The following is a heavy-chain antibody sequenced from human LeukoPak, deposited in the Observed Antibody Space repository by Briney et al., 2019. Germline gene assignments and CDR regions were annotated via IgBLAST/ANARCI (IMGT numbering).Heavy chain of an antibody. V-gene: IGHV4-34*01. D-gene: IGHD5-12*01. CDR3: ARRWLRDRGTFDY. Sequence: SETLSLTCAVYGGSFSGYYWSWIRQPPGKGLEWIGEINHSGSTNYNPSLKSRVTISVDTSKNQFSLKLSSVTAADTAVHYCARRWLRDRGTFDYWGQGTLVTVSS. J-gene: IGHJ4*02. CDR2: INHSGST. CDR1: GGSFSGYY.